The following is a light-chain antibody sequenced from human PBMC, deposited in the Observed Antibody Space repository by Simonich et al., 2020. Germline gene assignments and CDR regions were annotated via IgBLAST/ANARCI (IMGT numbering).Light chain of an antibody. CDR2: EDS. CDR3: YSTDSSGNHRV. J-gene: IGLJ2*01. V-gene: IGLV3-10*01. CDR1: ALPKKY. Sequence: SYELTQPPSVSVSPGQPARITCSGDALPKKYAYWYQQKSGHAPVLVLYEDSKRPSGIPERFSGSSSGTMATLTISGAQVEDEADYYCYSTDSSGNHRVFGGGTKLTVL.